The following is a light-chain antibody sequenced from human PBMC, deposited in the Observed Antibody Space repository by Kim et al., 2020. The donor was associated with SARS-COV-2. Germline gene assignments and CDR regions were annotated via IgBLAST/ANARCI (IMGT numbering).Light chain of an antibody. CDR3: CSYAGSSTLV. Sequence: QSASVSGSPGQSITISCTGTSSDVGSYNLVSWYQQHPGKAPKLMIYEGSKRPSGVSNRFSGSKSGNTASLTISGLQAEDEADYYCCSYAGSSTLVFGGGTQLTVL. CDR2: EGS. V-gene: IGLV2-23*01. J-gene: IGLJ2*01. CDR1: SSDVGSYNL.